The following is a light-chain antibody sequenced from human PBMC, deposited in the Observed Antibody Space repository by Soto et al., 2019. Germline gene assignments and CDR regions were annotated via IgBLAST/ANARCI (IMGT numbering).Light chain of an antibody. Sequence: EIVLTQSPGTLSLSPGEGATLSCRASQSVSSSYLAWYQQKPGQAPRLLIYGASSRATGIPDRFSGSGSGTDFTLTISRLEPDDFAVYYCQQYANSPLTFGPGT. CDR1: QSVSSSY. J-gene: IGKJ3*01. CDR2: GAS. V-gene: IGKV3-20*01. CDR3: QQYANSPLT.